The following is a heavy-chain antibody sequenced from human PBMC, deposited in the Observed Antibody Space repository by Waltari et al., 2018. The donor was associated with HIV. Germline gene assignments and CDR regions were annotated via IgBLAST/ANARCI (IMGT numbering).Heavy chain of an antibody. V-gene: IGHV3-48*01. CDR2: ISSSSSTI. CDR1: GFTFSSYN. J-gene: IGHJ6*02. Sequence: EAQLVESGGGLVQPGGSLRLSCAASGFTFSSYNMHWVRQAPGKGLEWVSYISSSSSTIYYADSVKGRVTISRDNAKNSLYLQMNSLRAEDTAVYYCARDKVTAINYYFDMDVWGQGTTVTVSS. CDR3: ARDKVTAINYYFDMDV. D-gene: IGHD2-21*02.